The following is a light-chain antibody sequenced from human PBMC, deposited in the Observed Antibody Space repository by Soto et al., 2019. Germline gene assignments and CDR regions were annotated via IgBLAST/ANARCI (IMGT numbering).Light chain of an antibody. CDR1: SSDVGGYKN. Sequence: QSVLTQPPSASGSPGQSVTISCTGTSSDVGGYKNVSWYQQHPGKVPKLMIYEVSKRPSGVPDRFSGSKSGNTASLTVSGLQAEDYADYYCTSYAGNSRAYVFGTGTNVTVL. J-gene: IGLJ1*01. V-gene: IGLV2-8*01. CDR3: TSYAGNSRAYV. CDR2: EVS.